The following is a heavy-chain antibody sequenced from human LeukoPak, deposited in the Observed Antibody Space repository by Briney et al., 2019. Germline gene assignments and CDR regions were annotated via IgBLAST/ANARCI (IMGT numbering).Heavy chain of an antibody. J-gene: IGHJ4*02. CDR1: GFIFSSYG. CDR2: IRYDGSNK. Sequence: GGSLRLSCAASGFIFSSYGMHWVRQAPGKGLEWVAFIRYDGSNKYYADSVKGRFTISRDNSKNTLYLQMNSLRPEDTAVYYCAKDLGYSYGVDYWGQGTLVTVSS. D-gene: IGHD5-18*01. CDR3: AKDLGYSYGVDY. V-gene: IGHV3-30*02.